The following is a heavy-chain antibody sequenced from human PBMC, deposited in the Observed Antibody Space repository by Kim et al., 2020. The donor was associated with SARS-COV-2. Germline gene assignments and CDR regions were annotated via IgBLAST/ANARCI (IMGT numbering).Heavy chain of an antibody. CDR1: GFSFSSYG. D-gene: IGHD2-15*01. CDR3: EYSTDY. V-gene: IGHV3-23*01. CDR2: IRDNGGSA. J-gene: IGHJ4*01. Sequence: GGSLRLSCAASGFSFSSYGMSWVRQAPGKGLEWVSTIRDNGGSAYYADSVKGRFTISRDNSKNTLSLQMNSLRADDTAVYYCEYSTDYWVQGILGTVSS.